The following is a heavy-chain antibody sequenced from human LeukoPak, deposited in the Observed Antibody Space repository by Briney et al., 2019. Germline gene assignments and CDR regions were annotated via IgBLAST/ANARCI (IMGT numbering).Heavy chain of an antibody. J-gene: IGHJ5*02. CDR1: GGSISSYY. V-gene: IGHV4-4*07. CDR2: IYTSGST. CDR3: AREREAPEWFTSNWFDP. D-gene: IGHD3-3*01. Sequence: KASETLSLTCTVSGGSISSYYWSWIRQPAGKGLEWIGRIYTSGSTNYNPSLKSRVTMSVDTSKSQFSLKLSSVTAADTAVYYCAREREAPEWFTSNWFDPWGQGTLVTVSS.